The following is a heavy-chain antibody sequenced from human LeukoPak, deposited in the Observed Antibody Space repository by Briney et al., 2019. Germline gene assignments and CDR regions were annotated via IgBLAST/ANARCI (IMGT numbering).Heavy chain of an antibody. D-gene: IGHD3-3*01. CDR2: INTNTGNP. J-gene: IGHJ6*03. Sequence: ASVKVSCKASGYTFTSYAMNWVRQAPGQGLEWMGWINTNTGNPTYAQGFTGRFVFSLDTSVSTAYLQISSLKAEDTAVYYCAARRKYYDIWRGGGVGGGVWDYYYYMDVWGKGTTVTVSS. CDR3: AARRKYYDIWRGGGVGGGVWDYYYYMDV. V-gene: IGHV7-4-1*02. CDR1: GYTFTSYA.